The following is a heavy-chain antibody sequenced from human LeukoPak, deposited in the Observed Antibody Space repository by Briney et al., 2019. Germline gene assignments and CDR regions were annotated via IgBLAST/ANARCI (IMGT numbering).Heavy chain of an antibody. CDR2: INWNGGST. J-gene: IGHJ3*02. CDR3: ARDHFNVLTGLDAFDI. CDR1: GFMFDDYG. V-gene: IGHV3-20*04. D-gene: IGHD3-9*01. Sequence: GGSLRLSCAASGFMFDDYGMSWVRQAPGKGLEWVSGINWNGGSTGYADSVKGRFTISRDNAKNSLYLQMNSLRAEDTALYYCARDHFNVLTGLDAFDIWGQGTMVTVSS.